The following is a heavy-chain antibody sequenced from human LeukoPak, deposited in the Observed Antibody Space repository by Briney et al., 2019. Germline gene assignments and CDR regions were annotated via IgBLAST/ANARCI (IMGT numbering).Heavy chain of an antibody. CDR1: GFTFTSYA. CDR3: GSSEDGYIDY. J-gene: IGHJ4*02. Sequence: GGSLRLSCAASGFTFTSYAISWVRQAPGKGLEWVSTISGSGDSTYYADSVKGRFTISRDNAKNTLYLQMTSLTAEDTAMYYCGSSEDGYIDYWGQGTLVVVSS. V-gene: IGHV3-23*01. CDR2: ISGSGDST. D-gene: IGHD5-24*01.